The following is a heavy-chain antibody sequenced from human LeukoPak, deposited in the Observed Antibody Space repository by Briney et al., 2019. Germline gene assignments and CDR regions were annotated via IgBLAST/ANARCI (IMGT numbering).Heavy chain of an antibody. CDR3: ARGSGSYYRYYYYMDV. Sequence: GGSLRLSCAAYGFTFSYYGMHWVRQAPGKGLEWVAFIRYNGGDEYYADSVKGRFTISRDNAKNSLYLQMNSLRAEDTAVYYCARGSGSYYRYYYYMDVWGKGTTVTVSS. CDR2: IRYNGGDE. D-gene: IGHD1-26*01. CDR1: GFTFSYYG. J-gene: IGHJ6*03. V-gene: IGHV3-30*02.